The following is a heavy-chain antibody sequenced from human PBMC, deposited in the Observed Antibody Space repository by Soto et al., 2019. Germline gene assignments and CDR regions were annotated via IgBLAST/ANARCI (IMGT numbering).Heavy chain of an antibody. D-gene: IGHD4-17*01. V-gene: IGHV3-21*06. J-gene: IGHJ4*02. Sequence: VGSLRLSCVASGFAFSSYSMTWVRQAPGKGLECVSSISRTGDSIYYADSVKGRFIISRDNAENSLHLQMSSLRVEDTAVYYCASNYGLFDNWGQGTLVTVSS. CDR2: ISRTGDSI. CDR3: ASNYGLFDN. CDR1: GFAFSSYS.